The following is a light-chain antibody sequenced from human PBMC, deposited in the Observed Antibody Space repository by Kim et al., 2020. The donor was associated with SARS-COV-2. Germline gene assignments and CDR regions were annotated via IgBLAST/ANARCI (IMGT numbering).Light chain of an antibody. J-gene: IGLJ3*02. CDR1: SGSIASSY. CDR3: QSYDSNTYWV. Sequence: KTVTISCTRSSGSIASSYVEWCQQRPGSAPTTVIYEDDVSPPGVHDRFSGSVDTSSNAASLTISGLRTEDEADYYCQSYDSNTYWVFGGGTQLTVL. V-gene: IGLV6-57*03. CDR2: EDD.